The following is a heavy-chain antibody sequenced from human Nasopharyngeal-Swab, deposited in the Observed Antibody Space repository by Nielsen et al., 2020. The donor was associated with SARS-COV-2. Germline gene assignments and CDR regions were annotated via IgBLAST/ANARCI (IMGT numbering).Heavy chain of an antibody. J-gene: IGHJ4*02. CDR1: GGSISSYY. CDR3: ARSRSGSYYSSFDY. V-gene: IGHV4-59*08. Sequence: SETLSLTCTVSGGSISSYYCSWIRQPPGKGLEWIGYIYYSGSTNYNPSLKSRVTISVDTSKNQLSLKLSSVTAADTAVYYCARSRSGSYYSSFDYWGQGTLVTVSS. D-gene: IGHD3-10*01. CDR2: IYYSGST.